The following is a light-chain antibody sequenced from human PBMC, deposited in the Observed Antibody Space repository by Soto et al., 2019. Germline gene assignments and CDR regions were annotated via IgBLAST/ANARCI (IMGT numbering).Light chain of an antibody. CDR3: QQYNSYSRE. J-gene: IGKJ1*01. CDR2: KAS. Sequence: DIKMTQSPSTLSASVGDRVTLSCRASQSISSWLAWYQQKPGRAPKVLIYKASSLESGVPSRFSGSGSGTEFTLTISNLQPDDFATYYCQQYNSYSREFGQGTKVDI. V-gene: IGKV1-5*03. CDR1: QSISSW.